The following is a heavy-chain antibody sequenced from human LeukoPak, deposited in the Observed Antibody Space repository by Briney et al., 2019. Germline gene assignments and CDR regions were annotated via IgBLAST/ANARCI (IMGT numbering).Heavy chain of an antibody. CDR1: GGSIYSHY. CDR3: MRRDTGWNYSDY. J-gene: IGHJ4*02. V-gene: IGHV4-59*08. CDR2: IYYKGNT. D-gene: IGHD6-19*01. Sequence: SSETLSLTCGVSGGSIYSHYWGWLRQPPGKGLEWIGDIYYKGNTNYNPSLKSRVTISLDTSKNHSSLTLTSVVAAGTAIYYCMRRDTGWNYSDYWGQGILVTVSS.